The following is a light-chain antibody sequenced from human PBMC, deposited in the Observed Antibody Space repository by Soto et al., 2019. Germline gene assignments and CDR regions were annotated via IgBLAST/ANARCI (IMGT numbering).Light chain of an antibody. CDR3: QQYDAWPLT. Sequence: MTQFPATLSVTPGERITLSCRASQSVGNNLAWYRQKPGQAPSLLVYRASTRATGISARISGSGSATEFTLTITSLQSEDFAVYYCQQYDAWPLTFGGGTKVDI. J-gene: IGKJ4*01. CDR1: QSVGNN. V-gene: IGKV3-15*01. CDR2: RAS.